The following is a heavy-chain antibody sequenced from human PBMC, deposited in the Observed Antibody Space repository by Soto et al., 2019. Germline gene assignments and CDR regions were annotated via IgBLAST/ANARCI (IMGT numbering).Heavy chain of an antibody. CDR1: GGSIRTTNYF. CDR2: VYHSGST. CDR3: ARDSGWFDP. V-gene: IGHV4-39*01. J-gene: IGHJ5*02. Sequence: QLQLQESGPGLVRPSETLSLTCSVSGGSIRTTNYFWAWIRQPPGKGLEWIARVYHSGSTYYNPSLKSRVTVSVDPSKNQFALTLSSASAADTALYYCARDSGWFDPWGQGTLVTVSS.